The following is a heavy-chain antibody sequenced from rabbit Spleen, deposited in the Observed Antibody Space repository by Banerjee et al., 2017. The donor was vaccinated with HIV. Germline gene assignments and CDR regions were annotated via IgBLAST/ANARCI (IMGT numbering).Heavy chain of an antibody. Sequence: QEQLVESGGGLVKPEGSLTLTCTASGFSFSNKAVMCWVRQTAGKGLEWIACINAVTGKAVYASWAKGRFTFSKTSSTTVTLQMTNLTAADTATYFCARDLDSVIGWNFGWWGPGTLVTVS. CDR3: ARDLDSVIGWNFGW. CDR1: GFSFSNKAV. J-gene: IGHJ4*01. V-gene: IGHV1S45*01. CDR2: INAVTGKA. D-gene: IGHD1-1*01.